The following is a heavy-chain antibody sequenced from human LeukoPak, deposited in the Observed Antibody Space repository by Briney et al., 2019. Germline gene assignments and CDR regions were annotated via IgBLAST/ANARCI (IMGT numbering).Heavy chain of an antibody. CDR1: GGSISSYY. D-gene: IGHD5-18*01. V-gene: IGHV4-59*01. CDR2: IYYSGST. Sequence: SGTLSLTCTVSGGSISSYYWSWIRQPPGKGLEWIGYIYYSGSTNYNPSLESRVTISVDTSKNQFSLKLSSVTAADTAVYYCARGLVGYSYGNNWFDPWGQGTLVTVSS. J-gene: IGHJ5*02. CDR3: ARGLVGYSYGNNWFDP.